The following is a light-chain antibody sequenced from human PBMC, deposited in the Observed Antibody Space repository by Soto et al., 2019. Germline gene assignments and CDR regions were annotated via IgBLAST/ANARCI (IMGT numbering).Light chain of an antibody. J-gene: IGLJ3*02. CDR3: CSFAGSNSWV. V-gene: IGLV2-23*01. CDR2: EAT. Sequence: QSALTQPASVSGSPGQSITISCTGTSSDVGTYDLVSWYQHHPGAAPKLMIYEATRRPSGISNRFSGSKSGNTASLTISGLQAQDEADYYCCSFAGSNSWVFGGGTKLTVL. CDR1: SSDVGTYDL.